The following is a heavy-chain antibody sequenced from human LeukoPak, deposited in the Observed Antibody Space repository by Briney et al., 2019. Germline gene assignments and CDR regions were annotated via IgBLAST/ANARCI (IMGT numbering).Heavy chain of an antibody. CDR2: IRSKAKSYAT. Sequence: GGSLRLSCAPSMFTFSGSAMHCVRGASREGGEWGGRIRSKAKSYATTYAAGVKGRFTISIDDSNNTAYLQLNSLKTGHTAAFVCRGLAPGNDDFDIWGQGTMVTVSS. CDR3: RGLAPGNDDFDI. J-gene: IGHJ3*02. V-gene: IGHV3-73*01. D-gene: IGHD1-26*01. CDR1: MFTFSGSA.